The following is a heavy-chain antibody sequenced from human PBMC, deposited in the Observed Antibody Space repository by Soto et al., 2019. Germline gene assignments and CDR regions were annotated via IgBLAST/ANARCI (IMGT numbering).Heavy chain of an antibody. V-gene: IGHV3-23*01. Sequence: EVQLLESGGGLVQPGGSLRLSCAASGFTFSSYAMTWVRQAPGKGLEWVSTISRSGDSTYYRDSVKGRFTISRDNSKNTLYRQMNSLRAEDTAGYYCAKTDKFNPQSSGWANRFDYWGQGTLVTVSS. CDR3: AKTDKFNPQSSGWANRFDY. CDR1: GFTFSSYA. J-gene: IGHJ4*02. CDR2: ISRSGDST. D-gene: IGHD6-19*01.